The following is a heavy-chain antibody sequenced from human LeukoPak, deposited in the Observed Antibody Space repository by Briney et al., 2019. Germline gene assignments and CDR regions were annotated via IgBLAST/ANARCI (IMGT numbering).Heavy chain of an antibody. CDR2: LYSDGTT. Sequence: GGSLRLSCAASGFTVSTHYISWVRQAPGKGLEWVSVLYSDGTTYYADSVKGRFTISRDNSKNTLYLQMNNLRAEDTAVFYCARAAYDSNGYTANHDYWGQGTLVTVSS. CDR3: ARAAYDSNGYTANHDY. J-gene: IGHJ4*02. D-gene: IGHD3-22*01. V-gene: IGHV3-53*01. CDR1: GFTVSTHY.